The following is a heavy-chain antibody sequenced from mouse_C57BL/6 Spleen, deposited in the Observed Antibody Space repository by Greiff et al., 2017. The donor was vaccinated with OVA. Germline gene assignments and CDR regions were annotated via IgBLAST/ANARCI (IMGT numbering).Heavy chain of an antibody. CDR2: IWSDGST. V-gene: IGHV2-6-1*01. Sequence: VQLQQSGPGLVAPSQSLSITCTVSGFSLTSYGVHWVRQPPGKGLEWLVVIWSDGSTTYNSALKSRLSISKDNSKSQVFLKMDSLQSDDTAMYYCARHKGSLGAMDYWGQGTSVTVSS. J-gene: IGHJ4*01. D-gene: IGHD1-3*01. CDR1: GFSLTSYG. CDR3: ARHKGSLGAMDY.